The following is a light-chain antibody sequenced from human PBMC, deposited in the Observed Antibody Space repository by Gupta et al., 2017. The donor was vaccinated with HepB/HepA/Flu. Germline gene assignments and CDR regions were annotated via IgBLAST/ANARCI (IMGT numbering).Light chain of an antibody. CDR3: CSYAGTYTVV. J-gene: IGLJ2*01. Sequence: QSALTPPHSVSGSPGQSVTISCTGTSSDVGGYNYVSWYQQHPGKVPKLMIYDVKKRPSGVPDRFSGSKSGNTASRTSSGLQAEDEAEYYCCSYAGTYTVVFGGGTKLTVL. CDR1: SSDVGGYNY. CDR2: DVK. V-gene: IGLV2-11*01.